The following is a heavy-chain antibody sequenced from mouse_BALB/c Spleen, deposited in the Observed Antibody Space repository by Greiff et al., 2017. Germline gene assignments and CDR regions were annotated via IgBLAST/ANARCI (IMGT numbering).Heavy chain of an antibody. V-gene: IGHV5-6-4*01. Sequence: EVKLVESGGGLVKPGGSLKLSCTASGFTFSSYTMSWVRQTPEKRLEWVATISSGGSYTYYPDSVKGRITISRDNAKNTLYLHMSSLKSEDTAMYCCRRGENAMDYWGQGTSVTVSS. CDR1: GFTFSSYT. CDR2: ISSGGSYT. CDR3: RRGENAMDY. J-gene: IGHJ4*01.